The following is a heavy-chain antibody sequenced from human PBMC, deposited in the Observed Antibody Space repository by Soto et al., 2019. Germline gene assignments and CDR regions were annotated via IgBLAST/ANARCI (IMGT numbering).Heavy chain of an antibody. CDR1: GDSVSSNSAA. CDR2: TYYRSKWYN. CDR3: ARGPWSIAVADYYYYGMDV. D-gene: IGHD6-19*01. V-gene: IGHV6-1*01. Sequence: SQTLSLTCAIPGDSVSSNSAAWNWIRQSPSRGLEWLGRTYYRSKWYNDYAVSVKSRITINPDTSKNQFSLQLNSVTPEDTAVYYCARGPWSIAVADYYYYGMDVWGQGTTVTVSS. J-gene: IGHJ6*02.